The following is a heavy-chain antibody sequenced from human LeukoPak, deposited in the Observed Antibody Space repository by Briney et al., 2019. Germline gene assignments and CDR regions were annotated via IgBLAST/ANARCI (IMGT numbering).Heavy chain of an antibody. J-gene: IGHJ5*02. D-gene: IGHD4-23*01. CDR2: INPSGGST. Sequence: ASVKVSCKASGYTFTSYYMHWVRQAPGQGLEWMGIINPSGGSTNYAQKFQGRVTMTRDTSTSTVYMELSSPRSEDTAVYYCARDRGPDYGGNYEFDPWGQGTLVTVSS. CDR1: GYTFTSYY. V-gene: IGHV1-46*01. CDR3: ARDRGPDYGGNYEFDP.